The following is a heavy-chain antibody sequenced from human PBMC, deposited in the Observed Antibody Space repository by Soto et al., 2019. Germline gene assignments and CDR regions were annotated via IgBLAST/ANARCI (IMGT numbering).Heavy chain of an antibody. J-gene: IGHJ4*02. CDR3: AREHFPSTYDSFAY. CDR1: GYTFTTYG. CDR2: ISAYNGNT. V-gene: IGHV1-18*04. Sequence: QVQLVQSGAEMKKPGASVKVSCKASGYTFTTYGISWVRQAPGQGLEWMGWISAYNGNTHYAQKLQGRVTMTTDTSTSTAYVELRSLRSDDTAAYYCAREHFPSTYDSFAYGGQGTLVTVSS. D-gene: IGHD3-3*02.